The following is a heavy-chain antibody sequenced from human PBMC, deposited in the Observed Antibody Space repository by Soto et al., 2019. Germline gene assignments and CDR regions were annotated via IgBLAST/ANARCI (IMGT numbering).Heavy chain of an antibody. V-gene: IGHV1-2*02. D-gene: IGHD1-26*01. J-gene: IGHJ5*02. CDR3: ARDSTYRWSSGENWFAP. CDR2: ITPNSGDT. Sequence: ASVKVSCKASGYSFTDYYIHWVRQAPGQGLEWMGWITPNSGDTKYAQKFQGRVTMTRDTSISTAYMELTRLTSDDTAVYYCARDSTYRWSSGENWFAPWGQGTLVTVSS. CDR1: GYSFTDYY.